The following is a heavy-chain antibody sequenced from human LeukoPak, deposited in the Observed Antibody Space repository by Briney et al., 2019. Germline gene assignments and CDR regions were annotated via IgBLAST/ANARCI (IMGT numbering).Heavy chain of an antibody. CDR1: GGSFSGYY. D-gene: IGHD5-24*01. J-gene: IGHJ4*02. Sequence: SETLSLTCAVYGGSFSGYYWSWIRQPPGKGLEWIGETNHSGSTNYNPSLKSRVTISVDTSKNQFSLKLSSVTAADTAVYYCARGLRRDGYNFQIDYWGQGTLVTVSS. CDR2: TNHSGST. CDR3: ARGLRRDGYNFQIDY. V-gene: IGHV4-34*01.